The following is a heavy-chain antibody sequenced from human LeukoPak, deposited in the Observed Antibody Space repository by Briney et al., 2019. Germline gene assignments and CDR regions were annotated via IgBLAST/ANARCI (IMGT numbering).Heavy chain of an antibody. CDR2: ISGSGGST. V-gene: IGHV3-23*01. Sequence: PGGSLRLSCAASGFTFSSYTMSWVRQAPGKGLEWVSAISGSGGSTYYADSVKGRFTISRDNSKNTLYLQMNSLRAEDTAVYYCAKEFRVVVVAATRDPFDYWGQGTLVTVSS. J-gene: IGHJ4*02. CDR3: AKEFRVVVVAATRDPFDY. CDR1: GFTFSSYT. D-gene: IGHD2-15*01.